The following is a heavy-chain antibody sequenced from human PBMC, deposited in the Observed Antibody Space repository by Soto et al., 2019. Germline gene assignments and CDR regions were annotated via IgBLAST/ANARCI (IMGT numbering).Heavy chain of an antibody. CDR3: ARSYSPYSSCPGEWFDP. J-gene: IGHJ5*02. CDR2: IIPIFGTA. V-gene: IGHV1-69*12. CDR1: GGTFSSYA. D-gene: IGHD6-6*01. Sequence: QVQLVQSGAEVKKPGSSVKVSCKASGGTFSSYAISWVRQAPGQGLEWMGGIIPIFGTANYAQKFQGRVTITGDESTSTAYTELSSLRSEDTAVYYCARSYSPYSSCPGEWFDPWGQGTLVTVSS.